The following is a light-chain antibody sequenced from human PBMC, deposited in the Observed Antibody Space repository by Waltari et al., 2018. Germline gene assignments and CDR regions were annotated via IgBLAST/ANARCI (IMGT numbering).Light chain of an antibody. CDR1: QNIHDN. Sequence: EVLMTQSPATLSVSPGERVTLPCRASQNIHDNLAWYQQKPGQATMLLISGASTRATAIPATFRGSWSGTEFTLTISSLQSEDFAIYYCQQYNKWPPLTFGGGTKVEFK. J-gene: IGKJ4*01. CDR2: GAS. CDR3: QQYNKWPPLT. V-gene: IGKV3-15*01.